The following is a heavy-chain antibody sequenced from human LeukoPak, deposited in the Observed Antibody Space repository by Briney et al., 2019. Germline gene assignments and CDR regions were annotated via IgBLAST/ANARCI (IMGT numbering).Heavy chain of an antibody. V-gene: IGHV3-73*01. CDR3: TRDSGTYNWFDP. CDR2: IDKKDKGYATAT. CDR1: GFTFSGSA. J-gene: IGHJ5*02. Sequence: PGGSLTLSCAASGFTFSGSAIHWVRQSSGKGLEWVGQIDKKDKGYATATAYAASVKGRFTISRDDSIYTAYLQMKSLKTEDTALYYCTRDSGTYNWFDPWGQGTLVTVSS. D-gene: IGHD1-26*01.